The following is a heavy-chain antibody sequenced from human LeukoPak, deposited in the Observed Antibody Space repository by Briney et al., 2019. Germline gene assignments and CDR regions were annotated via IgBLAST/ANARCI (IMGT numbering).Heavy chain of an antibody. V-gene: IGHV3-48*03. CDR1: GFIFSSYE. Sequence: PGGSLRLSCAASGFIFSSYEMNWVRQAPGKGLEWVSYISSSGNTIYYADSVKGRFTISRDNAKNSLYLQMNSLRAEDTAVYYCVKQLRGYRSFQHWGQGTLVTVSS. CDR3: VKQLRGYRSFQH. CDR2: ISSSGNTI. D-gene: IGHD5-18*01. J-gene: IGHJ1*01.